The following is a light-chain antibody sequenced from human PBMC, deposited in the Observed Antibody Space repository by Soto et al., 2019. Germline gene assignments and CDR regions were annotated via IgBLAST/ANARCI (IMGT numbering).Light chain of an antibody. Sequence: QSVLTQPPSASGSPGQSVTISCTGTSSDVGAYDYVSWFQQHPGKAPKLMIYEATKRPSGVPDRFSGSKSGNTASLTVSGLRAEDEADYYCSSYAGSRGVFGTGTKVTVL. CDR1: SSDVGAYDY. CDR2: EAT. CDR3: SSYAGSRGV. J-gene: IGLJ1*01. V-gene: IGLV2-8*01.